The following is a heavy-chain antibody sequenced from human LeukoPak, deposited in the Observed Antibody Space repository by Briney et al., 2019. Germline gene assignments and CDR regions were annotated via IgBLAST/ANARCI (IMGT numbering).Heavy chain of an antibody. V-gene: IGHV3-74*01. CDR3: ARDRRRRMVRGVILSNWFDP. Sequence: GGSLRLSCAASGFTFSSYWMHWVRQAPGKGLVWVSRINSDGSSTSYADSVKGRFTISRDNAKNTLYLQMNSLRAEDTAVYYCARDRRRRMVRGVILSNWFDPWGQGTLVTVSS. D-gene: IGHD3-10*01. J-gene: IGHJ5*02. CDR1: GFTFSSYW. CDR2: INSDGSST.